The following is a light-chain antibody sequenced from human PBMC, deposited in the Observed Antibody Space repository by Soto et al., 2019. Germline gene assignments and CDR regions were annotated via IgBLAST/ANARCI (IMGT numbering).Light chain of an antibody. J-gene: IGLJ2*01. CDR3: AAWDDILKGRV. CDR2: LTN. Sequence: QSVLTQPPSASGVPGQTVTISCSGGSSNIGSHTVNWYRQLPGTAPKLLISLTNQRPSGVPDRFSGSKSGTSASLAISELQSEDEADYYCAAWDDILKGRVFGGGTKLTVL. CDR1: SSNIGSHT. V-gene: IGLV1-44*01.